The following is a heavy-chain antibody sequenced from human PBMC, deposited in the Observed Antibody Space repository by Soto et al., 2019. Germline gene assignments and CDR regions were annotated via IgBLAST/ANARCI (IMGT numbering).Heavy chain of an antibody. Sequence: PGGSLRLSCAVSGVTLTSVWMNWIRQAPGKGPEWVGRIRSATDGGTTDCAAPVKGRFTISRHDSENTLYLQMNSLKSEDTAVYYCSHGYYQYFNSWGQGTLVTVSS. D-gene: IGHD5-18*01. CDR2: IRSATDGGTT. CDR3: SHGYYQYFNS. CDR1: GVTLTSVW. J-gene: IGHJ4*02. V-gene: IGHV3-15*07.